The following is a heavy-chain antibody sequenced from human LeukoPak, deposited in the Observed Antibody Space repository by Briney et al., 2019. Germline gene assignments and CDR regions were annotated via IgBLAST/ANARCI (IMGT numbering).Heavy chain of an antibody. D-gene: IGHD7-27*01. Sequence: GGSLRLSCAASGCTFSNYYMNWVRQAPGKGLEWISSISGTSSYIFYADSVKGRFIVSRDNAKNSLFLQMNSLRAEDTAVYYCGRAGDYWGQGTLVTVSS. CDR3: GRAGDY. CDR2: ISGTSSYI. CDR1: GCTFSNYY. J-gene: IGHJ4*02. V-gene: IGHV3-21*06.